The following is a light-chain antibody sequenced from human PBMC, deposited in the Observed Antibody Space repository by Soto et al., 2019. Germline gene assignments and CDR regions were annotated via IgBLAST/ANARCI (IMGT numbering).Light chain of an antibody. CDR1: QSVSSY. J-gene: IGKJ1*01. V-gene: IGKV3-11*01. Sequence: EIVLTQSPATLSLSPGERATLSCRASQSVSSYLAWYQQKPGQAPRLLIYDASNRATGIPARFSGSGSGTDFTLTISSLEPEDFAVYYCQQSSNSQTFGQGTKVEIK. CDR3: QQSSNSQT. CDR2: DAS.